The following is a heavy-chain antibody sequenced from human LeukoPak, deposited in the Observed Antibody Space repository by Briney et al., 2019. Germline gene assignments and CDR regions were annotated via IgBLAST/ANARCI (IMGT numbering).Heavy chain of an antibody. CDR1: GGTFSSYA. V-gene: IGHV1-69*05. CDR2: IIPIFGTA. D-gene: IGHD2-15*01. CDR3: ARDLGKYCSGGSCYDDSFFDY. J-gene: IGHJ4*02. Sequence: ASVKVSCKASGGTFSSYAISWVRQAPGQGLEWMGGIIPIFGTANYAQKLQGRVTMTTDTSTSTAYMELRSLRSDDTAVYYCARDLGKYCSGGSCYDDSFFDYWGQGTLVTVSS.